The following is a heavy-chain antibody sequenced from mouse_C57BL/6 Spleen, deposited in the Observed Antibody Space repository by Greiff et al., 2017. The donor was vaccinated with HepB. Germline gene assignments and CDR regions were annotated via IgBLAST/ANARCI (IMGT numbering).Heavy chain of an antibody. V-gene: IGHV1-26*01. Sequence: EVQLQQSGPELVKPGASVKISCKASGYTFTDYYMNWVKQSHGKSLEWIGDINPNNGGTSYNQKFKGKATLTVDKSSSTAYMELRSLTSEDSAVYDCARYPGFAYWGQGTLVTVSA. CDR2: INPNNGGT. CDR1: GYTFTDYY. J-gene: IGHJ3*01. CDR3: ARYPGFAY.